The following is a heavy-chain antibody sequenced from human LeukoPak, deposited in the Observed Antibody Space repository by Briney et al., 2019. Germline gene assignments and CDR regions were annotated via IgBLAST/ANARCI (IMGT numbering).Heavy chain of an antibody. V-gene: IGHV3-48*01. D-gene: IGHD2/OR15-2a*01. Sequence: PGGSLRLSCAASGFTFTMFSMNWLRQAPGKGLEWIALIRGRSDTTYYADSVQGRFTISRDNAEDSVYLQMNSLRVEDTAVYYCARTFEFGIGPPGDAFDNWGQGTLVTVFS. CDR1: GFTFTMFS. CDR2: IRGRSDTT. J-gene: IGHJ3*02. CDR3: ARTFEFGIGPPGDAFDN.